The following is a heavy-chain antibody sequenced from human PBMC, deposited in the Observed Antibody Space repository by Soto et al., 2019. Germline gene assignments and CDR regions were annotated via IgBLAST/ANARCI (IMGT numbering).Heavy chain of an antibody. D-gene: IGHD1-1*01. V-gene: IGHV3-15*01. Sequence: PGGSLRLSCAASGFRFSDAWMTWVREVPWRGLEWVGRIKRKLLYGETDYAAAVKGRFTISRDDSKSTLYLHMHRLTAEDTAVYYCCADRTNYGSFDYWGQGSPVTVYS. CDR2: IKRKLLYGET. CDR3: CADRTNYGSFDY. J-gene: IGHJ4*02. CDR1: GFRFSDAW.